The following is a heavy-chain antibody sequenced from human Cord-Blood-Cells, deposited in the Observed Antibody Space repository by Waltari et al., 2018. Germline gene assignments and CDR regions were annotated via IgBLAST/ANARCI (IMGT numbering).Heavy chain of an antibody. CDR1: GFPVSTYY. J-gene: IGHJ4*02. Sequence: VQLVETGGCLIQPGGSLRLSCAASGFPVSTYYMSWVRQAPWKGLEWVAVIYSGGSTYYGDSVKGRFTISRDNSKNTLYLQMNSLRAEDTAVYYCARDLSFDYWGQGTLVTVSS. CDR3: ARDLSFDY. V-gene: IGHV3-53*02. CDR2: IYSGGST.